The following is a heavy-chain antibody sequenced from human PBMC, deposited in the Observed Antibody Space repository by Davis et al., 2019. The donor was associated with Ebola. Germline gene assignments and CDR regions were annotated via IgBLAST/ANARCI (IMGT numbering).Heavy chain of an antibody. CDR1: GFTFSSYS. Sequence: PGGSLRLSCAASGFTFSSYSMSWVRQAPGKGLEWVANIKQDGSEKYYVDSVKGRFTISRDNSKNTLYLQMNSLRAEDTAVYYCARDGLTQWRKTGGWFDPWGQGTLVTVSS. CDR3: ARDGLTQWRKTGGWFDP. V-gene: IGHV3-7*01. CDR2: IKQDGSEK. J-gene: IGHJ5*02. D-gene: IGHD6-19*01.